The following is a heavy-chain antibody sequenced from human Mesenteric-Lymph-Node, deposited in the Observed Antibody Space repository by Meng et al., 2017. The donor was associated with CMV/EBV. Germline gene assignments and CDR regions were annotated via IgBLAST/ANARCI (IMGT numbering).Heavy chain of an antibody. CDR2: IYSGGSST. V-gene: IGHV3-23*03. D-gene: IGHD3-16*01. CDR1: GFNFDDYG. J-gene: IGHJ3*02. CDR3: ARVGRGGAFDI. Sequence: GESLKISCAASGFNFDDYGMSWVRQAPGKGLEWVSVIYSGGSSTYYADSVKGRFTISRDNAKNSLYLQMNSLRAEDTAVYYCARVGRGGAFDIWGQGTMVTVSS.